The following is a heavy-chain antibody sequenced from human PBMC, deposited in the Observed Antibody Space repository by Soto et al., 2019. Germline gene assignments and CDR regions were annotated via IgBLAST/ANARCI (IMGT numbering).Heavy chain of an antibody. CDR1: GFTFSSYS. D-gene: IGHD6-13*01. Sequence: PWWSLRLSCEGSGFTFSSYSMNWFRQAPGKGLEWVSSISGSGGYIYYADSVKGRFTISRDNAKNSLYLQMTSLRDEDTALYYCARDRQSTPWYAADYWGQGSLVTVSS. V-gene: IGHV3-21*01. J-gene: IGHJ4*02. CDR3: ARDRQSTPWYAADY. CDR2: ISGSGGYI.